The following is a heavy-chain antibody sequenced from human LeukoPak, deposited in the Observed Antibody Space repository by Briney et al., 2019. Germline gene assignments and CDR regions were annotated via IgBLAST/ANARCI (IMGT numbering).Heavy chain of an antibody. CDR3: ARIGAGSSRDY. V-gene: IGHV3-21*01. Sequence: GGSLRLSCAASGFTFSNFAMTWVRQAPGKGLEWVLSIVGSSSTYYADSLKGRFTISRDNAKNSLYLQMNSLRAVDTAVYYCARIGAGSSRDYWGQGTLVTVSS. D-gene: IGHD6-25*01. J-gene: IGHJ4*02. CDR1: GFTFSNFA. CDR2: IVGSSST.